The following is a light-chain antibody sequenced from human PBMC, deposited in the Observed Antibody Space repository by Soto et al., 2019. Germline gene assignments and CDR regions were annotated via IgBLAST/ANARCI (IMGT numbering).Light chain of an antibody. CDR1: SSDVGGYNY. V-gene: IGLV2-14*01. CDR2: DVS. Sequence: QSVLTQPASVSGSPGQSITISCTGTSSDVGGYNYVSWYQQHPGKAPEFMIYDVSNRPSGVSNRFSGSKSGNTASLTISGLQAEDEADYYSSSYTTSNTPQIVFGTGTKATVL. J-gene: IGLJ1*01. CDR3: SSYTTSNTPQIV.